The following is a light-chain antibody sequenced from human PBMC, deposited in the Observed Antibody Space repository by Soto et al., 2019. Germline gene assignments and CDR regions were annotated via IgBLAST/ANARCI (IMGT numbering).Light chain of an antibody. J-gene: IGKJ1*01. CDR3: HQYGSSPQWT. CDR2: GAS. V-gene: IGKV3-20*01. Sequence: EIVLTQSPGTLSLSPGERATLSCRASQSVSSSYLAWYQQKPGQAPRLLIYGASSRATGIPDMFSGSGSGTDFTLTISRLEPEDYAVYYCHQYGSSPQWTFGQGTKVEIK. CDR1: QSVSSSY.